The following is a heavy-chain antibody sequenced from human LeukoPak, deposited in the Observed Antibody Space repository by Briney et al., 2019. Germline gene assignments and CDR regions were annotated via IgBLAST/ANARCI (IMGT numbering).Heavy chain of an antibody. CDR3: AKETTGTWIQLWNRESDAFDI. V-gene: IGHV3-30*18. J-gene: IGHJ3*02. CDR2: ISYDGSNK. Sequence: QSGGSLRLSCAASGFTFSSYGMHWVRQAPGKGLEWVAVISYDGSNKYYADSVKGRFTISRDNSKNTLYLQMNSLRAEDTAVYYCAKETTGTWIQLWNRESDAFDIWGQGTMVTVSS. CDR1: GFTFSSYG. D-gene: IGHD5-18*01.